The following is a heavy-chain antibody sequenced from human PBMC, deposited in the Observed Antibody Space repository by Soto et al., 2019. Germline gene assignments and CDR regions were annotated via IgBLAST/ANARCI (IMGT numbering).Heavy chain of an antibody. CDR2: INPNSGGT. D-gene: IGHD6-13*01. V-gene: IGHV1-2*04. CDR1: GYTFTGYY. J-gene: IGHJ6*02. CDR3: ARDLRYPEQQPDRHYYYYSGMDV. Sequence: ASVKVSCKASGYTFTGYYMHWVRQAPGQGLEWMGWINPNSGGTNYAQKFQGWVTMTRDTSISTAYMELSRLRSDDTAVYYCARDLRYPEQQPDRHYYYYSGMDVWG.